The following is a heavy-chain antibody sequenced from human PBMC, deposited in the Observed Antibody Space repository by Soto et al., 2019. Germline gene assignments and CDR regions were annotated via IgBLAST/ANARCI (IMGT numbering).Heavy chain of an antibody. D-gene: IGHD3-10*01. CDR1: GFTFSSYS. Sequence: EVQLVESGGGLVKPGGSLRLSCAASGFTFSSYSMNWVRQAPGKGLEWVSSINYKSHIDYADSVKGRFTISRDNAKNSLSLQMNSLRAEDTAVYFCARDLIYAGYYYYMDVWGIGTTVTVYS. V-gene: IGHV3-21*01. J-gene: IGHJ6*03. CDR3: ARDLIYAGYYYYMDV. CDR2: INYKSHI.